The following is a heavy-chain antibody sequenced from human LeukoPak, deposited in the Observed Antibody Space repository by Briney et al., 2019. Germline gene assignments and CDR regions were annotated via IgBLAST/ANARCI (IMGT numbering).Heavy chain of an antibody. CDR3: ASSMVRGVPFDY. CDR2: IYTSGST. Sequence: SETLSLTCTVSGGSISSSSDYWAWIRQPAGKGLEWIGRIYTSGSTNYNPSLKSRVTMSVDTSKNQFSLKLSSVTAADTAVYYCASSMVRGVPFDYWGQGTLVTVSS. V-gene: IGHV4-61*02. CDR1: GGSISSSSDY. D-gene: IGHD3-10*01. J-gene: IGHJ4*02.